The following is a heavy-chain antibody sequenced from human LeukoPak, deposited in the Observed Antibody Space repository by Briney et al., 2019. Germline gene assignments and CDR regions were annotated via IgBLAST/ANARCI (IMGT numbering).Heavy chain of an antibody. V-gene: IGHV1-69*13. CDR1: GGTFSSYA. Sequence: SVKVSCKASGGTFSSYAISWVRQAPGQGLEWMGGIIPIFGTANYAQKFQGRVTITADESTSTAYMELSSLRSEDTAVYYCAREWGLRLAVNPKGMDVWGQGTTVIVSS. J-gene: IGHJ6*02. CDR3: AREWGLRLAVNPKGMDV. D-gene: IGHD6-19*01. CDR2: IIPIFGTA.